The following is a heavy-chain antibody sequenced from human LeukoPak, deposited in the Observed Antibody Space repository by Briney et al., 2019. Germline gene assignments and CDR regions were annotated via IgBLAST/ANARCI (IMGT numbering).Heavy chain of an antibody. CDR2: ISWNSGSI. D-gene: IGHD3-22*01. J-gene: IGHJ5*02. CDR1: GFTFRDHA. V-gene: IGHV3-9*01. Sequence: GGSLRLSCVGSGFTFRDHAMHWVRQAPGKGLEWVSGISWNSGSIGYADSVKGRFTISRDNAKDSLYLQMNSLRAEDTALYYCAKGRTRSGYYYDSSGYHTSFDPWGQGTLVTVSS. CDR3: AKGRTRSGYYYDSSGYHTSFDP.